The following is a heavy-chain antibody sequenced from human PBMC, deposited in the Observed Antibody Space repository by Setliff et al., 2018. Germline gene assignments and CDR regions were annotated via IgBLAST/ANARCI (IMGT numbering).Heavy chain of an antibody. D-gene: IGHD3-10*01. Sequence: SCKASGFTFSSYAMHWVRQAPGKGLEYVSAISSNGGSTYYADSVKGRFTISRDNSKNTLYLQMGSLRAEDMAVYYCATGEWSYWGQGSLVTVSS. CDR1: GFTFSSYA. CDR2: ISSNGGST. CDR3: ATGEWSY. J-gene: IGHJ4*02. V-gene: IGHV3-64*02.